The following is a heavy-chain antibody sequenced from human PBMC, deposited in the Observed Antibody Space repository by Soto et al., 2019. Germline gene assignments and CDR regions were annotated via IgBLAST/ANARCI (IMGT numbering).Heavy chain of an antibody. CDR2: IIPIFGTA. D-gene: IGHD6-19*01. J-gene: IGHJ6*02. V-gene: IGHV1-69*13. CDR1: GGTFSSYA. Sequence: GASVKVSCKASGGTFSSYAISWVRQAPGQRLEWMGGIIPIFGTANYAQKFQGRVTITADESTSTAYMELSSLRSEDTAVYYCARGNIAVAGRGSYYYYGMDVWGQGTTVTVSS. CDR3: ARGNIAVAGRGSYYYYGMDV.